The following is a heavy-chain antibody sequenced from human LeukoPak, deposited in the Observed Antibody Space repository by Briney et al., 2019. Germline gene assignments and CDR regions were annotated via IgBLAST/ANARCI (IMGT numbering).Heavy chain of an antibody. CDR2: ISSGSGYI. Sequence: GGSLRLSCAASGFTFSTYSMNWVRRAPGKGLEWVSSISSGSGYIYYADSVKGRFTISRDNAKNSLYLQMNSLRAEDTAVYYCATSTVTTPEEGYWGQGTLVTVSS. CDR1: GFTFSTYS. CDR3: ATSTVTTPEEGY. V-gene: IGHV3-21*01. J-gene: IGHJ4*02. D-gene: IGHD4-17*01.